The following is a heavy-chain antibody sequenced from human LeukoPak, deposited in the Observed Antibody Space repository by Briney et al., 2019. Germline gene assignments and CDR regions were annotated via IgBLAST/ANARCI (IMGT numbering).Heavy chain of an antibody. D-gene: IGHD3-10*01. CDR3: ARVREDTGGDY. V-gene: IGHV3-48*03. CDR1: GFTFSSYE. Sequence: GGSLRLSCAASGFTFSSYEMNWVRQAPGKGLEWVSYISSSGSTIYYADSVKGRFTISRDNVKNSLYLQMNSLRAEDTAVYYCARVREDTGGDYWGQGTLVTVSS. CDR2: ISSSGSTI. J-gene: IGHJ4*02.